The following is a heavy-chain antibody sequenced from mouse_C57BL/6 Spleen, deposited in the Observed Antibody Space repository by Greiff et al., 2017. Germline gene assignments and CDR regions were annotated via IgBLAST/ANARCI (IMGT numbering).Heavy chain of an antibody. CDR3: ARYSSGCFKFFDY. D-gene: IGHD3-2*02. V-gene: IGHV1-52*01. CDR1: GYTFTSYW. CDR2: IDPSDSET. Sequence: VQLQQPGAELVRPGSSVKLSCKASGYTFTSYWMHWVKQRPIQGLEWIGNIDPSDSETHYNQKFKDKATLTVDKSSSTAYMQRSSLTSEDSAVYYCARYSSGCFKFFDYWGPGATLTVSS. J-gene: IGHJ2*01.